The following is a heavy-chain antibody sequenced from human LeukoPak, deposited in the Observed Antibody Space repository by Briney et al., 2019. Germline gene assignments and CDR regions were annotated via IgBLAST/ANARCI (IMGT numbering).Heavy chain of an antibody. CDR3: ARVTSAPITMIVVASDY. CDR1: GFTFSSYW. Sequence: PGGSLRLSCAASGFTFSSYWMSWVRQAPGKGLEWVANIKQDGSEKYYVDSVKGRFTISRDNAKNSLYLQMNSLRAEDTAVHYCARVTSAPITMIVVASDYWGQGTLVTVSS. CDR2: IKQDGSEK. J-gene: IGHJ4*02. V-gene: IGHV3-7*01. D-gene: IGHD3-22*01.